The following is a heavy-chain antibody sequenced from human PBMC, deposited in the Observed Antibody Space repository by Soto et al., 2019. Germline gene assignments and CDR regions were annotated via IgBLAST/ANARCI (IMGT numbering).Heavy chain of an antibody. CDR1: GGSISSGDYY. CDR2: IYYSGST. J-gene: IGHJ3*02. Sequence: SETLSLTCTVSGGSISSGDYYWSWIRQPPGKGLEWIGYIYYSGSTYYNPSLKSRVTISVDTSKNQFSLKLSSVTAADTAVYYCARVYSSSSYAFDIWGQGTMVTVSS. D-gene: IGHD6-6*01. CDR3: ARVYSSSSYAFDI. V-gene: IGHV4-30-4*01.